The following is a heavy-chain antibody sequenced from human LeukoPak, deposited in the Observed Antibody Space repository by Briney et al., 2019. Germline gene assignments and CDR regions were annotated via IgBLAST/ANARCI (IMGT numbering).Heavy chain of an antibody. V-gene: IGHV3-48*03. D-gene: IGHD1-14*01. Sequence: GGSLRLSCAASGFTFSSYEMNWVRQAPGKGLEWVSYITSSGSTTYYADSVKGPFTISRDNAQNSLYLQMNSLRAEDTAVYYCARDNRLADYWGQGTLVTVSS. CDR3: ARDNRLADY. J-gene: IGHJ4*02. CDR1: GFTFSSYE. CDR2: ITSSGSTT.